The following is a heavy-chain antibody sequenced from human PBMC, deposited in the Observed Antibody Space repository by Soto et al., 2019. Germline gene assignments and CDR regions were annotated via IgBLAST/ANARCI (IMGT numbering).Heavy chain of an antibody. V-gene: IGHV3-30*18. CDR3: AKEFMVEPDFFQD. CDR2: ISSDGSKK. Sequence: QVQLVESGGGVVQPGGSLRLSCEASGFTFSYYGMHWVRQAPGKGLEWVAVISSDGSKKSYGGSVKGRFTVSRDNSKNTLYLHMNSLRGDDTAIYYCAKEFMVEPDFFQDWGLCTLVTVSS. CDR1: GFTFSYYG. J-gene: IGHJ1*01. D-gene: IGHD2-15*01.